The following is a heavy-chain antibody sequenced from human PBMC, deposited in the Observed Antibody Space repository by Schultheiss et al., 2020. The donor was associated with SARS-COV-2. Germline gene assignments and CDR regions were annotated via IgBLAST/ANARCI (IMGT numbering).Heavy chain of an antibody. CDR1: GFTFSSYA. V-gene: IGHV3-7*03. CDR3: AFDSSGWLHARDY. D-gene: IGHD6-19*01. J-gene: IGHJ4*02. Sequence: GGSLRLSCAASGFTFSSYAMSWVRQAPGKGLEWVANIKQDGSEKYYVDSVKGRFTISRDNAKNSLYLQMNSLRAEDTAVYYCAFDSSGWLHARDYWGQGTLVTVSS. CDR2: IKQDGSEK.